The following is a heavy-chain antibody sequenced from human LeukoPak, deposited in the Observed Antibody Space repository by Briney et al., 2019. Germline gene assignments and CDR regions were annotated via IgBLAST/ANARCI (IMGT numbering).Heavy chain of an antibody. CDR1: GGSINSYY. D-gene: IGHD3-3*01. CDR2: IYYSGST. J-gene: IGHJ3*02. CDR3: ARGGFLEWLLNDAFDI. V-gene: IGHV4-59*01. Sequence: SETLSLTCTVSGGSINSYYWSWIRQPPGKGLEWIGYIYYSGSTNYNPSLKSRVTISVDTSKNQFSLKLSSVTAADTAVYYCARGGFLEWLLNDAFDIWGQGTMVTVSS.